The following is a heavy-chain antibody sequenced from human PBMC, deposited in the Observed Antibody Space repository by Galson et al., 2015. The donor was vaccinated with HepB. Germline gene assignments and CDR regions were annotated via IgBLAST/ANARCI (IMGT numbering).Heavy chain of an antibody. CDR2: ISSNGRST. CDR3: VKDRRYSFGSPLFDS. Sequence: SLRLSCAASLFAFSTHTMHWVRQAPGKGLEYVSTISSNGRSTYYADSVRGRFTISRDNSMNTLFLQMRSLRPEDAAVYYCVKDRRYSFGSPLFDSWGQGTLVTVSS. J-gene: IGHJ4*02. D-gene: IGHD5-18*01. V-gene: IGHV3-64D*06. CDR1: LFAFSTHT.